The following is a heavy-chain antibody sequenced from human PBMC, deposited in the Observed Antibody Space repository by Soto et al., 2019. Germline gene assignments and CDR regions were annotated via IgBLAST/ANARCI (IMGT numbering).Heavy chain of an antibody. V-gene: IGHV2-5*02. J-gene: IGHJ4*02. Sequence: QITLKESGPTLVKPTQTLTLTCTFSGFSLSTNGVGVGWIRQPPGKALEWLALIYLDDDKRYSPSLKSRLTLPKDTSKSRVVLTLTNMDPVDTATYYCAHSPRITMYDYWGQGTLVTVSS. D-gene: IGHD3-10*02. CDR3: AHSPRITMYDY. CDR2: IYLDDDK. CDR1: GFSLSTNGVG.